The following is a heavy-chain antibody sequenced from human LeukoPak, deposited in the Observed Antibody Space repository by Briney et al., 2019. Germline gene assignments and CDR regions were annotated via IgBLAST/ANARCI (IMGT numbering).Heavy chain of an antibody. V-gene: IGHV1-2*02. D-gene: IGHD3-22*01. CDR2: INPNSGGT. J-gene: IGHJ5*02. CDR1: GYTFTGYY. CDR3: ARAVKYYYDSSGESWFDP. Sequence: ASVKVSCKASGYTFTGYYMHWVRQAPGQGLEWMGWINPNSGGTNYAQKFQGRVTMTRDTSISTAYMELSRLRSDDTAVYCCARAVKYYYDSSGESWFDPWGQGTLVTVSS.